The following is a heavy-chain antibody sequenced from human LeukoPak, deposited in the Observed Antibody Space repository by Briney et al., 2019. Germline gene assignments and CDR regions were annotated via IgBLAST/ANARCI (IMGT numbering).Heavy chain of an antibody. CDR2: ISSSGSTI. J-gene: IGHJ2*01. CDR3: ARGVAAPYWYFDL. Sequence: PGGSLRLSCAASGFTFSDYYMSWIRQAPGKGLEWVSYISSSGSTIYYADSVKSRFTISRDNAKNSLYLQMNSLRAEDTAVYYCARGVAAPYWYFDLWGRGTLVTVSS. CDR1: GFTFSDYY. D-gene: IGHD6-13*01. V-gene: IGHV3-11*01.